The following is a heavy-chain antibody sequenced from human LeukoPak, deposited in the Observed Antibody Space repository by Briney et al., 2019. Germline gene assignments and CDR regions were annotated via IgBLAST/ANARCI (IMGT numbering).Heavy chain of an antibody. V-gene: IGHV7-4-1*02. CDR2: INTNTGNP. J-gene: IGHJ4*02. D-gene: IGHD3-9*01. Sequence: ASVKVSCKASGYTFSNYGMNWVRQAPGQGLEWMGWINTNTGNPTYAQGFTGRFVFSLDTSVNTTYLQISSLKTEDTAVYYCARDHYSSDWFGDYWGQGTLVTVSS. CDR3: ARDHYSSDWFGDY. CDR1: GYTFSNYG.